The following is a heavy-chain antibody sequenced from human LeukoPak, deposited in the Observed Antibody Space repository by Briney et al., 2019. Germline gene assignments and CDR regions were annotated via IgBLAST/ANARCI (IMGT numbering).Heavy chain of an antibody. D-gene: IGHD3-10*01. CDR1: GGSISSSSYY. CDR3: ARHRSNYYGSGISYFDY. V-gene: IGHV4-39*01. J-gene: IGHJ4*02. CDR2: IYYSGST. Sequence: PSETLSLTCTVSGGSISSSSYYWGWIRQPPGKGLEWIGSIYYSGSTYYNPSLKSRVTISVGTSKNQFSLKLRSVTAADTAVYYCARHRSNYYGSGISYFDYWGQGTLVTVSS.